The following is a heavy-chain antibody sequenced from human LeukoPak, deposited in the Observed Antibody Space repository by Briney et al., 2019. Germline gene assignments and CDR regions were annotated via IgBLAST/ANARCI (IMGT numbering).Heavy chain of an antibody. Sequence: GGSLRLSCAASGFTFSRYGIHWVRQAPGKGLEWVAVISYDGGIKYYADSVKGRFTISRDNSKNTLYLEMNSLGAEDTAVYYCARGSRFGVVERDAFDIWGQGTMVTVSS. J-gene: IGHJ3*02. D-gene: IGHD3-3*01. CDR2: ISYDGGIK. CDR1: GFTFSRYG. CDR3: ARGSRFGVVERDAFDI. V-gene: IGHV3-30*03.